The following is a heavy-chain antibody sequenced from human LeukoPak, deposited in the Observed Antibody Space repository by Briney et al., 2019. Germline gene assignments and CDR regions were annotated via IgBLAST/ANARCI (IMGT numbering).Heavy chain of an antibody. J-gene: IGHJ4*02. V-gene: IGHV1-8*01. CDR3: ARLTMVRGGRVY. CDR2: MNPNSGNT. D-gene: IGHD3-10*01. CDR1: GYTFTSYD. Sequence: GASVKVSCKASGYTFTSYDINWVRQATGQGLEWMGWMNPNSGNTGYAQKFQGGVTMTRNTSISTAYMELSSLRSEDTAVYYCARLTMVRGGRVYWGQGTLVTVSS.